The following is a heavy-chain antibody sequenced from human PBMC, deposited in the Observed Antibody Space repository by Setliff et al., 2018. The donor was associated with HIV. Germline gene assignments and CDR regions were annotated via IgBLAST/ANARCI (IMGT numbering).Heavy chain of an antibody. D-gene: IGHD3-10*01. CDR3: ARVLYRGSGSYYFDY. J-gene: IGHJ4*02. CDR2: IYTNGST. CDR1: GGSISRGNHF. V-gene: IGHV4-61*02. Sequence: LSLTCTVSGGSISRGNHFWTWIRQPAGKGLEWIGRIYTNGSTNYNPSLKSRATIAVDTSKNQFSLKLSSVTAADTAVYYCARVLYRGSGSYYFDYWGQGTLVTVSS.